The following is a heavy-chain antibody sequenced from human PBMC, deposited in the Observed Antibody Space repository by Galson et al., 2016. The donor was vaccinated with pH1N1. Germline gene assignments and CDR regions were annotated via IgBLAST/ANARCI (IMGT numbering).Heavy chain of an antibody. D-gene: IGHD2/OR15-2a*01. CDR2: IYNSGGTT. CDR1: GASISSQY. V-gene: IGHV4-59*11. J-gene: IGHJ3*01. CDR3: VRQYWELLGDAFDF. Sequence: SETLSLTCAVSGASISSQYWSWIRQPPGKGLEWIGHIYNSGGTTTYNPSLRSRVTISMETSKNQFSLHLTSVTAADTAIYYCVRQYWELLGDAFDFWGQGTMVSVSS.